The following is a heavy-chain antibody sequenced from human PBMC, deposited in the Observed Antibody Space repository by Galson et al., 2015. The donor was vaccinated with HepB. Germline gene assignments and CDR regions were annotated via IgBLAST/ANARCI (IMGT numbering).Heavy chain of an antibody. CDR2: ISAYNGNT. CDR1: GYTFTSYG. D-gene: IGHD3-16*02. J-gene: IGHJ3*02. CDR3: ARDQGLDPMITFGGVIVLDAFDI. V-gene: IGHV1-18*01. Sequence: SVKVSCKASGYTFTSYGISWVRQAPGQGLEWMGWISAYNGNTNYAQKLQGRVTMTTDTSTSTAYMELRSLGSDDTAVYYCARDQGLDPMITFGGVIVLDAFDIWGQGTMVTVSS.